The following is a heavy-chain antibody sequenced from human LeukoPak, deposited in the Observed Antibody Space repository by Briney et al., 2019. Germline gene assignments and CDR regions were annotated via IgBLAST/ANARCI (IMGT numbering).Heavy chain of an antibody. CDR1: GFTFGDYD. D-gene: IGHD6-19*01. CDR3: TRAGAVAGVFDY. CDR2: IRSKAYGGTT. J-gene: IGHJ4*02. V-gene: IGHV3-49*04. Sequence: GGSLRLSCTASGFTFGDYDMSWVRQAPGKGLEWVGLIRSKAYGGTTEYAASVKGRFTISRDDSKSIAYLQMNSLKTEDTAVYYCTRAGAVAGVFDYWGQGTLVTVSS.